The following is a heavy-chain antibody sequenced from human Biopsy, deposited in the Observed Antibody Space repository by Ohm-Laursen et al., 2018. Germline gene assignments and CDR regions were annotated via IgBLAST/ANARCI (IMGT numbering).Heavy chain of an antibody. Sequence: SQTLSLTWAVNGESSSGYFWNWIRQPPGKGLEWIGEINQSGSTKYNPSLKRRATVSADSSNSQFSLRLTSVTAADTAIYYCARGSSYFKLDVWGQGTTVTVSS. D-gene: IGHD4-11*01. V-gene: IGHV4-34*01. CDR2: INQSGST. J-gene: IGHJ6*02. CDR3: ARGSSYFKLDV. CDR1: GESSSGYF.